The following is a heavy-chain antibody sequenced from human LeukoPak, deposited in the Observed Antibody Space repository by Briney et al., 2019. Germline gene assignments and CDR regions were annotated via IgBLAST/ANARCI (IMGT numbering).Heavy chain of an antibody. CDR2: INPSGGTA. V-gene: IGHV1-46*01. J-gene: IGHJ2*01. Sequence: ASVKVPCKASGYTFTGYIMHWVRQAPGQGLEWMGIINPSGGTARYAQKFQGRVTMTRDMSTSTVYMELSSLRSEDTAVYYCARVSSSWYQDWYFDLWGRGTLVTVSS. CDR1: GYTFTGYI. CDR3: ARVSSSWYQDWYFDL. D-gene: IGHD6-13*01.